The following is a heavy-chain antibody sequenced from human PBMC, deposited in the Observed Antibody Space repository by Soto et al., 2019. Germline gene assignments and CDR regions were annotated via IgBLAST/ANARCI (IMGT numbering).Heavy chain of an antibody. D-gene: IGHD3-3*01. CDR1: GYTFTSYD. CDR2: MNPNSGNT. CDR3: ARGPYYDFWSRDCGYSYYYGMDV. Sequence: ASVKVSCKASGYTFTSYDINWVRQATGQGLEWMGWMNPNSGNTGYAQKFQGRVTMTRSTSISTAYMELSSLRSEDTAVYYCARGPYYDFWSRDCGYSYYYGMDVWGQGTTVTVSS. V-gene: IGHV1-8*01. J-gene: IGHJ6*02.